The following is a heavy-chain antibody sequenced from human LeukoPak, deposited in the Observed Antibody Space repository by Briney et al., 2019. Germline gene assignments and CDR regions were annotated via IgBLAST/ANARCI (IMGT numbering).Heavy chain of an antibody. D-gene: IGHD3-3*01. CDR1: GGSISSYD. Sequence: SETLSLTCTVSGGSISSYDWSWIRQPAGKGLEWIGRIYTSGSTNYNPSLKSRVTMSVDTSKNQFSLKLSSVTAADTAVYYCARSDFWSGYLFDYWGQGTLVTVSA. CDR2: IYTSGST. V-gene: IGHV4-4*07. CDR3: ARSDFWSGYLFDY. J-gene: IGHJ4*02.